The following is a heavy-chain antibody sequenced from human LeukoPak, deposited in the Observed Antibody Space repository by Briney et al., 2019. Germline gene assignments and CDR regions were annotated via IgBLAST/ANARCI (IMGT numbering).Heavy chain of an antibody. J-gene: IGHJ4*02. D-gene: IGHD2-21*02. CDR2: IYSGGST. V-gene: IGHV3-66*01. CDR3: ARVTVTDGSIDY. CDR1: GFTVSSNY. Sequence: GGSLRLSCAASGFTVSSNYMSWVRQAPGKGLEWVSVIYSGGSTYYADSVKGRFTISRDNSKNTLYLQMNSLRAEDTAVYYCARVTVTDGSIDYWGQGTLVTVSS.